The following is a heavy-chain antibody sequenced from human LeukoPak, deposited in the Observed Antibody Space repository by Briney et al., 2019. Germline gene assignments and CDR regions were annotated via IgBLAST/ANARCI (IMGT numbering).Heavy chain of an antibody. CDR1: GGSISSYY. J-gene: IGHJ3*02. D-gene: IGHD5-24*01. V-gene: IGHV4-59*01. Sequence: PSETLSLTCTVSGGSISSYYWSWIRQPPGKGLEWIGYIYYSGSTNYNPSLKSRVTISVDTSKNQFSLKLSSVTAADTAVYYCARDSAGWDDFDIWGQGTMVTVSS. CDR2: IYYSGST. CDR3: ARDSAGWDDFDI.